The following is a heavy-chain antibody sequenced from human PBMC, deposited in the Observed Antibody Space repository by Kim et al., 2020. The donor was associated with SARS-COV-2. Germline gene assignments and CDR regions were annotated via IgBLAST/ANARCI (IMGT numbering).Heavy chain of an antibody. CDR1: GFTFISYG. D-gene: IGHD3-3*01. Sequence: GGSLRLSCKASGFTFISYGFHWVRQAPGRGLEWVAVIWYAGRNKYYAESLQGRFTIYRDNSRNTVDLQMNGLRVDDTGVYYCARGTPEWILDPYGMDVWGQGTTVIVSS. CDR3: ARGTPEWILDPYGMDV. CDR2: IWYAGRNK. V-gene: IGHV3-33*01. J-gene: IGHJ6*02.